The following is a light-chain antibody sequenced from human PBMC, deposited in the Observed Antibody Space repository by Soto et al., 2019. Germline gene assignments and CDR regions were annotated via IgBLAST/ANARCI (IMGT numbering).Light chain of an antibody. Sequence: GERATLSCSASQSVSSSYLAWYQQKPGQAPRLLIYGASSRATGIPDRFSGSGSGTDFTLTISRLEPEDFATYYCQQVNVYPSTFGGGTKVDIK. V-gene: IGKV3-20*01. CDR3: QQVNVYPST. CDR1: QSVSSSY. CDR2: GAS. J-gene: IGKJ4*01.